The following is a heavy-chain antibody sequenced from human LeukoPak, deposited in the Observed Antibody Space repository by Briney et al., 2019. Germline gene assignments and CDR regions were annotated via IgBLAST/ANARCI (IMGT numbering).Heavy chain of an antibody. CDR2: INPAGSDT. Sequence: PGGSLRLSCEASGFTFSSYWMAWVRQAPGKGLEWVANINPAGSDTYYVDSVKGRFTISRDNAKKSTFLQMNSLRVEETALYYCVRWGVVADMQDWGQGTLVTVSS. CDR3: VRWGVVADMQD. J-gene: IGHJ4*02. CDR1: GFTFSSYW. D-gene: IGHD3-22*01. V-gene: IGHV3-7*01.